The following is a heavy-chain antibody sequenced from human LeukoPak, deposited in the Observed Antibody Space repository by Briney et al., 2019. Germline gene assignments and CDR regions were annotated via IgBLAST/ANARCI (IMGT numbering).Heavy chain of an antibody. J-gene: IGHJ3*02. V-gene: IGHV3-23*01. CDR3: AKGGSRLFSHI. CDR1: GFTFSRYG. CDR2: IRGSGGRT. D-gene: IGHD3-3*01. Sequence: GGSLRLSCAASGFTFSRYGMSWVRQAPGKGLEWVSAIRGSGGRTYYADSVKGRFTISRDNSKNTLYLQMNSLRAEDAAVYYWAKGGSRLFSHIWGQGTMVTVSS.